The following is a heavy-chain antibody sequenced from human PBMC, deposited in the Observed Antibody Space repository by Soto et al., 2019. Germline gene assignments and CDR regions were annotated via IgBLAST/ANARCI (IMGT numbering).Heavy chain of an antibody. V-gene: IGHV3-30-3*01. J-gene: IGHJ4*02. CDR1: GFTFSSYA. CDR2: ISYDGSNK. CDR3: AREGRSDFD. Sequence: QVQLVESGGGVVQPGRSLRLSCAASGFTFSSYAMHWVRQAPGKGLEWVAVISYDGSNKYYADSVKGRFTISRDNSKNTLYLQMNSLRAEDTAVYYCAREGRSDFDWGQGTLVTDSS. D-gene: IGHD4-17*01.